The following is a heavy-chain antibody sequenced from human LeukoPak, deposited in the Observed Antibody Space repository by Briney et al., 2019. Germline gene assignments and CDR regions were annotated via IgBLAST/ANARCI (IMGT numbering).Heavy chain of an antibody. D-gene: IGHD6-19*01. CDR3: AKDAIAVALGWLDP. CDR1: GIPLRSYA. CDR2: ISGSGDRT. V-gene: IGHV3-23*01. J-gene: IGHJ5*02. Sequence: GGSLRLPCAASGIPLRSYAVSWVRQAPGKGLEWVSAISGSGDRTYYADSVKGRFTISRDNSKNTLYLQMNSLRDEDTAIYYCAKDAIAVALGWLDPWGQGTLVTVSS.